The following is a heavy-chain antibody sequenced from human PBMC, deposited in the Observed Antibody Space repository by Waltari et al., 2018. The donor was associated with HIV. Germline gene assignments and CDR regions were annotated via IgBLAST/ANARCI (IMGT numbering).Heavy chain of an antibody. J-gene: IGHJ4*02. D-gene: IGHD3-22*01. Sequence: EVQLVESGGGLVQPGGSLRLSCAASEFTFNNYWMTWVRQAPGKGLEWVANIKKDESEKFYVDSVKGRFTISRDNAKNSLFLQMNSLRAEDTAVYYCAREALYDSSGYYFDYWGQGTLVTVSS. CDR1: EFTFNNYW. CDR2: IKKDESEK. V-gene: IGHV3-7*01. CDR3: AREALYDSSGYYFDY.